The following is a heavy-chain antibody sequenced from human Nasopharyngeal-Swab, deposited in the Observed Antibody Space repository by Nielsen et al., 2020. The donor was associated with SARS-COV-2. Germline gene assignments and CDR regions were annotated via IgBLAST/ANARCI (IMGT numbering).Heavy chain of an antibody. J-gene: IGHJ6*03. CDR1: GYTFTSYG. CDR2: MNPNSGNT. D-gene: IGHD3-10*01. Sequence: ASVKVSCKASGYTFTSYGISWVRQATGQGLEWMGWMNPNSGNTGYAQKFQGRVTMTRNTSISTAYMELSSLRSEDTAVYYCARALEEFAGYYYYYYMDVWGKGTTVTVSS. CDR3: ARALEEFAGYYYYYYMDV. V-gene: IGHV1-8*02.